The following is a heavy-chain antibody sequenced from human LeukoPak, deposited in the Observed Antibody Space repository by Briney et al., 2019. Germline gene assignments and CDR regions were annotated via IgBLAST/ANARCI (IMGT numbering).Heavy chain of an antibody. CDR2: IKHSGSI. V-gene: IGHV4-34*01. CDR3: ARDSSGYDY. D-gene: IGHD6-19*01. Sequence: PSETLSLTCAVYGGSFSGYYWTWIRQPPGKGLEWIGEIKHSGSINYNPSLKSRVTMSVDTSKNQFSLKLSSVTAADTAVYYCARDSSGYDYWGQGTLVTVSS. J-gene: IGHJ4*02. CDR1: GGSFSGYY.